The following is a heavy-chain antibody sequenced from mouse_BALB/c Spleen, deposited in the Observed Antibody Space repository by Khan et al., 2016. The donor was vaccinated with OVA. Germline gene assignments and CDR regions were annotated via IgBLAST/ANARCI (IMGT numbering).Heavy chain of an antibody. J-gene: IGHJ3*02. Sequence: VQLQQSGAELMKPGASVMLSCTASGFKIKDTYMHWVKQRPEQGLEWIGRIDPANGTTKYDPKFQGKATITADTSSNTAYLQFSSLTSEDTAVSYWATLYGNPFGYWGQGTLVTVSA. CDR1: GFKIKDTY. V-gene: IGHV14-3*02. D-gene: IGHD2-1*01. CDR2: IDPANGTT. CDR3: ATLYGNPFGY.